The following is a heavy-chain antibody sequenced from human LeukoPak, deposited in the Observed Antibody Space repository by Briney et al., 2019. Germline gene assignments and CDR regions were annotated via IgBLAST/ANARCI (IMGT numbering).Heavy chain of an antibody. J-gene: IGHJ4*02. D-gene: IGHD6-19*01. Sequence: PGGSLRLSCAASGFTFGSYEMNWVRQAPGKGLEGVSYIGTIISTKYYADSVKGRFTVSRDDAKSSLYLQMSSLRAEDTAVYCCSRNVYDLRGQWLVPGLHYWGQGTLVTDSS. V-gene: IGHV3-48*03. CDR3: SRNVYDLRGQWLVPGLHY. CDR1: GFTFGSYE. CDR2: IGTIISTK.